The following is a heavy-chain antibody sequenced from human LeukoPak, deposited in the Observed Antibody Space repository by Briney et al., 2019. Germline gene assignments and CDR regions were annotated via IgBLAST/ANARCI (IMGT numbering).Heavy chain of an antibody. CDR1: GYSFTNYG. J-gene: IGHJ3*02. CDR3: ARPLSRFGELYDAFDI. V-gene: IGHV1-18*01. Sequence: ASVKVSCKASGYSFTNYGITWVRQAPGQGLEWMGWISVYNGNANYAQKLQGRVTMTTDTSTSTAYMELRSLRSDDTAVYYCARPLSRFGELYDAFDIWGQGTMVTVSS. D-gene: IGHD3-10*01. CDR2: ISVYNGNA.